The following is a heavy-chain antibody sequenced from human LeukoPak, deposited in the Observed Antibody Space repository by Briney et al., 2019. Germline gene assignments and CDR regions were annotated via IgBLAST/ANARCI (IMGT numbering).Heavy chain of an antibody. CDR2: IRDDGSEK. CDR1: GFNSRRYW. D-gene: IGHD3-10*01. Sequence: GGSLRLSCEASGFNSRRYWLSWVRQAPGKRLEWVANIRDDGSEKFYVDSVKGRFTISRDNTKNSLYLQMNSLRAEDTAVYYCAGFRVSVWGQGTLVTVSS. V-gene: IGHV3-7*01. CDR3: AGFRVSV. J-gene: IGHJ4*02.